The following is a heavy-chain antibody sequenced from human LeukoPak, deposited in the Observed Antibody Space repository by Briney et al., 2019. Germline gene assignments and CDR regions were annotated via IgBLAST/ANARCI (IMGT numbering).Heavy chain of an antibody. Sequence: PSETLSLTCTVSGGSISSGDYYWSWIRQPPGKGLEWIGYIYYSGSTNYNPSLKSRVTISVDTSKNQFSLKLSSVTAADTAVYYCASYSDSTYYYYYGMDVWGQGTTVTVSS. D-gene: IGHD2-2*01. J-gene: IGHJ6*02. CDR2: IYYSGST. V-gene: IGHV4-61*08. CDR3: ASYSDSTYYYYYGMDV. CDR1: GGSISSGDYY.